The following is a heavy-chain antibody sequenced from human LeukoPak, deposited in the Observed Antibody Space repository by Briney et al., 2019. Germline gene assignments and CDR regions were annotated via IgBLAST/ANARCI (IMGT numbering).Heavy chain of an antibody. CDR2: INPNSGGT. CDR3: ARLDLPEDSNWFDP. CDR1: GYTFTGYY. J-gene: IGHJ5*02. V-gene: IGHV1-2*02. Sequence: GASVKVSCKASGYTFTGYYMHWVRQAPGQGLEWMGWINPNSGGTNYAQKFQGRVTMTRDTSISTAYMELSRLRSDDTAVYYCARLDLPEDSNWFDPWGQGTLVTVSS. D-gene: IGHD1-7*01.